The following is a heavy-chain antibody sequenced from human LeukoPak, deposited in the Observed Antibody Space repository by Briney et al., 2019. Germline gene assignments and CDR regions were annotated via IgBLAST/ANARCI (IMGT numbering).Heavy chain of an antibody. D-gene: IGHD1-26*01. CDR3: ARLYSGSYYRAFDI. V-gene: IGHV4-61*02. CDR1: GGSISSGSYY. Sequence: PSQTLSLTCTVSGGSISSGSYYWSWIRQPAGKGLEWIGRIYTSGSTNYNPSLKSRVTMSVDTSKNQFSLKLSSVTAADTAVYYCARLYSGSYYRAFDIWGQGTMVTVSS. J-gene: IGHJ3*02. CDR2: IYTSGST.